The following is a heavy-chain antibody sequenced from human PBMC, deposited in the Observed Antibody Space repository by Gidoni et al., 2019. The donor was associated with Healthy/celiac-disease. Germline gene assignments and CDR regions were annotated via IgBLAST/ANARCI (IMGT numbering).Heavy chain of an antibody. CDR3: AKEQATFWSGYPFDY. J-gene: IGHJ4*02. Sequence: QVQLVESGGVVVQPGRSLRLSCSASGFPFSSYGMHWVRQAPGKGLEWVAVISYDGSNKYYADSVKGRFTISRDNSKNTLYLQMNSLRAEDTAVYYCAKEQATFWSGYPFDYWGQGTLVTVSS. CDR1: GFPFSSYG. V-gene: IGHV3-30*18. D-gene: IGHD3-3*01. CDR2: ISYDGSNK.